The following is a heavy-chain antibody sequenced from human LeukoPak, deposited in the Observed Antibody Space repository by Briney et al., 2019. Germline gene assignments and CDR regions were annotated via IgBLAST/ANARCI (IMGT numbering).Heavy chain of an antibody. Sequence: GGSLRLSCAASGFTVNSNYMSWVRQAPGKGLEWVSAISGSGGSTYYADSVKGWFTISRDNSKNTLYLQMNSLRAEDTAVYYCAKDLTVTTPYYFDYWGQGTLVTVSS. V-gene: IGHV3-23*01. J-gene: IGHJ4*02. D-gene: IGHD4-17*01. CDR2: ISGSGGST. CDR3: AKDLTVTTPYYFDY. CDR1: GFTVNSNY.